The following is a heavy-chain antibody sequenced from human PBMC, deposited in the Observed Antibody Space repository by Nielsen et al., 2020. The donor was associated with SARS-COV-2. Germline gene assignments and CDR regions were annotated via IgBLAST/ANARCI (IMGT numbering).Heavy chain of an antibody. Sequence: GESLKISCAASGFALRDHYMDWVRQAPGKGLEWVSAISGSGGSTYYADSVKGRFTISRDNSKNTLYLQMNSLRAEDTAVYYCARGANYEIVGAMVADWGQGTLVTVSS. CDR3: ARGANYEIVGAMVAD. J-gene: IGHJ4*02. V-gene: IGHV3-23*01. CDR1: GFALRDHY. D-gene: IGHD1-26*01. CDR2: ISGSGGST.